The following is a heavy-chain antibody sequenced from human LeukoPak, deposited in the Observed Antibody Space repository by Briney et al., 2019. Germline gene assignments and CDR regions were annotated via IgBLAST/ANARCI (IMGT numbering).Heavy chain of an antibody. D-gene: IGHD3-10*01. V-gene: IGHV3-23*01. Sequence: GGSLRLSSAASGFTFSSYAMSWVRQAPGKGLEWVSAIYSGGSTYYADSVKGRFTISRDNSNNTLYLQMNSLRAEDTAVYYCATPSDGSGSYFGYWGQGTLVTVSS. CDR3: ATPSDGSGSYFGY. CDR2: IYSGGST. J-gene: IGHJ4*02. CDR1: GFTFSSYA.